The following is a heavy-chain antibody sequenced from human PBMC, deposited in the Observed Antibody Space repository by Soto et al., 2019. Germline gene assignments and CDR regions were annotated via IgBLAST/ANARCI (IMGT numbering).Heavy chain of an antibody. V-gene: IGHV3-30*18. Sequence: GGSLRLSCAASGFTFNNYGMHWVRQAPGKGLERVAVISYDGSNKYYADSVKGRFTISRDNSKNTLYLQMNSLRAEDTAVYYCAKDRKRHHYYGSGSYYGRYYGMDVWGQGTTVTVSS. CDR3: AKDRKRHHYYGSGSYYGRYYGMDV. J-gene: IGHJ6*02. CDR2: ISYDGSNK. CDR1: GFTFNNYG. D-gene: IGHD3-10*01.